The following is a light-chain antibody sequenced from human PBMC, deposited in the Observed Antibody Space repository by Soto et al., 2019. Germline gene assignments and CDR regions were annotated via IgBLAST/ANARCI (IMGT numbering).Light chain of an antibody. CDR1: SSDVGGYDH. CDR2: DVA. V-gene: IGLV2-11*01. Sequence: QSVLTQPRSVSGSPGQSVTISCTGTSSDVGGYDHVSWYQYHPDKAPKLIIYDVAKRPSGVPGRFSGSKSGNTASLTISGLQAEDGADYYCCSSADSYTFIFRSGTKVTVL. J-gene: IGLJ1*01. CDR3: CSSADSYTFI.